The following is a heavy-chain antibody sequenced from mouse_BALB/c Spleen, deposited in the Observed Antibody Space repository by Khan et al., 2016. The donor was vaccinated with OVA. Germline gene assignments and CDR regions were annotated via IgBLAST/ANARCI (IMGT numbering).Heavy chain of an antibody. CDR1: GFAFSSYD. V-gene: IGHV5-12-1*01. CDR3: TRPHYYGSNYYFDY. Sequence: EVELVESGGGLVKPGGSLKLSCAASGFAFSSYDMSWVRQTPEKRLEWVAFISIGGGTTYYPDTVTGRFTISRDNAKNTLYLQMNRLKSEDTAMYYCTRPHYYGSNYYFDYWGQGTTLTVSS. CDR2: ISIGGGTT. D-gene: IGHD1-1*01. J-gene: IGHJ2*01.